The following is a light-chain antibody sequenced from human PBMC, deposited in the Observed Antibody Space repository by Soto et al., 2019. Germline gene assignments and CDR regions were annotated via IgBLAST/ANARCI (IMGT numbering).Light chain of an antibody. V-gene: IGLV1-51*01. Sequence: QAVVTQPPSVSAAPGQKVTISCSGSNSNIGNNYVSWYQQLPGTAPKLLIYENNKRPSGIPDRFSGSKSGTSATLVITGLQTGDEADYYCGTWDSSLRGVVFAGGTKLTVL. CDR2: ENN. J-gene: IGLJ2*01. CDR3: GTWDSSLRGVV. CDR1: NSNIGNNY.